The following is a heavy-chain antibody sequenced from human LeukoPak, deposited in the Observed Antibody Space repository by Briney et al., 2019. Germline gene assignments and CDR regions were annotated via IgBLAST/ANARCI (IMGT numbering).Heavy chain of an antibody. D-gene: IGHD1-14*01. Sequence: ASVKVSCKASGYTFTSYDINWVRQSTGHGLEWMGWMNPNSGNTGYAQKFQGRVTMTRNTSISTAYMELSSLRSEDTAVYYCARGPPEFYYYYYGMDVWGQGTTVTVSS. CDR1: GYTFTSYD. CDR3: ARGPPEFYYYYYGMDV. CDR2: MNPNSGNT. J-gene: IGHJ6*02. V-gene: IGHV1-8*01.